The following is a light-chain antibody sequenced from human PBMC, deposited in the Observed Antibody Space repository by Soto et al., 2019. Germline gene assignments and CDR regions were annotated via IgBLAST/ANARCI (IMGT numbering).Light chain of an antibody. J-gene: IGLJ2*01. V-gene: IGLV1-40*01. CDR3: QSYDSSLSGSKVV. Sequence: QLVLTQPPSVSGAPGQRVTISCTGSSSNFGAGYDVHWYQHLPGTAPKLLIYGNINRPSGVPDRFSGSKSGTSASLAITGLQAEDEADYYCQSYDSSLSGSKVVFGGGTKLTVL. CDR1: SSNFGAGYD. CDR2: GNI.